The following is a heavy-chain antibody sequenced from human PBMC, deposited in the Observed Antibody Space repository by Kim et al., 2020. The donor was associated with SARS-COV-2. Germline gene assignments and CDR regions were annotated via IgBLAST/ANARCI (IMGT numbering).Heavy chain of an antibody. Sequence: GGSLRLSCAASGFTFSSYAMHWVRQAPGKGLEWVAVISYDGSNKYYADSVKGRFTISRDNSKNTLYLQMNSLRAEDTAVYYCARRVDTAMADFDYWGQGTLVTVSS. CDR3: ARRVDTAMADFDY. J-gene: IGHJ4*02. CDR1: GFTFSSYA. D-gene: IGHD5-18*01. CDR2: ISYDGSNK. V-gene: IGHV3-30*04.